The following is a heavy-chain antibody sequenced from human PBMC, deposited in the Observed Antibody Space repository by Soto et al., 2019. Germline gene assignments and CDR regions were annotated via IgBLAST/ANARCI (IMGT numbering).Heavy chain of an antibody. V-gene: IGHV1-18*01. CDR1: GYIFTSND. D-gene: IGHD3-10*01. CDR3: ARESRTWVDGVIGPGDY. J-gene: IGHJ4*02. CDR2: IRVRNGDT. Sequence: QVQFVQSGAEVKEPGASVKVSCRASGYIFTSNDITWVRQAPGQGLEWLGWIRVRNGDTHYAPNFRGRVTVTRDTSTSTAYMELRSPRSDATAVYSCARESRTWVDGVIGPGDYWGQGTLVTVSS.